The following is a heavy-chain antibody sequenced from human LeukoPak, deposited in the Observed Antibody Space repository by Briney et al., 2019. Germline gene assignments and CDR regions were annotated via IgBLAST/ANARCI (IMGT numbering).Heavy chain of an antibody. CDR1: GFTFSSFG. J-gene: IGHJ4*02. CDR2: IHNYETTE. Sequence: GGSRTLSCTASGFTFSSFGMHWVRQTPGKGLEWVTFIHNYETTEYYADSVKGRFTISRDNSKNTVYLQMNSLRAEDTAVYYCAKGYYSILYWGQGTLVTVSS. CDR3: AKGYYSILY. V-gene: IGHV3-30*02. D-gene: IGHD3-10*01.